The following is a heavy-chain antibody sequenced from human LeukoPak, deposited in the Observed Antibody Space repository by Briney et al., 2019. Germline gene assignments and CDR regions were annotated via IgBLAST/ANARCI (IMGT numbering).Heavy chain of an antibody. CDR3: ARVVWGSYRYYYYMDV. CDR2: IYHSGST. V-gene: IGHV4-38-2*01. CDR1: GYSISSGYY. Sequence: SETLSLTCAVSGYSISSGYYWGWIRQPPGKRLEWIGSIYHSGSTYYNPSLKSRVTISVDTSKNQFSLKLSSVTAADTAVYYCARVVWGSYRYYYYMDVWGKGTTVTVSS. J-gene: IGHJ6*03. D-gene: IGHD3-16*02.